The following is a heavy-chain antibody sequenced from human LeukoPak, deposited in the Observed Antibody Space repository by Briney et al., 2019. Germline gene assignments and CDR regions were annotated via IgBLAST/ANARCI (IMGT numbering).Heavy chain of an antibody. CDR2: INPNSGGT. CDR1: GYTFTGYY. J-gene: IGHJ5*02. CDR3: AKPRYDFWSGYTLDP. Sequence: ALVKVSCKASGYTFTGYYMHWVRQAPGQGLEWMGWINPNSGGTNYAQKFQGRVTMTRDTSISTAYMELSRLRSDDTAVYYCAKPRYDFWSGYTLDPWGQGTLVTVSS. D-gene: IGHD3-3*01. V-gene: IGHV1-2*02.